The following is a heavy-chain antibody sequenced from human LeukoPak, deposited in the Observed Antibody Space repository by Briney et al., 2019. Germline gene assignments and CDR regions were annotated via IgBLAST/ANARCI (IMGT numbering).Heavy chain of an antibody. CDR2: INQSGST. V-gene: IGHV4-34*01. CDR1: AGSFSGYY. J-gene: IGHJ6*04. CDR3: ARYLYRYLGLGV. Sequence: SETLPIICAVSAGSFSGYYWIWIRQPPGKGLESIGEINQSGSTNHHPCLKSLVPISVDTSKNQFSLKLSSVSAAETAVYYCARYLYRYLGLGVWGKGTTVTVSS. D-gene: IGHD2-8*02.